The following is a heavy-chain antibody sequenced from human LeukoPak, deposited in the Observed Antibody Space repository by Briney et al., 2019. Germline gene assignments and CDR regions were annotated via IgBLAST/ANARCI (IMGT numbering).Heavy chain of an antibody. J-gene: IGHJ4*02. CDR1: GYAFINYG. CDR2: ISAHNGHT. Sequence: ASVKVSCKASGYAFINYGITWVRQAPGQGLEWMGWISAHNGHTNYAQKVQGRVTMTTDTSTSTAYMELRSLRSDDTAVYYCARGHRLRRDYLDYWGQGTLVTVSS. D-gene: IGHD6-25*01. V-gene: IGHV1-18*01. CDR3: ARGHRLRRDYLDY.